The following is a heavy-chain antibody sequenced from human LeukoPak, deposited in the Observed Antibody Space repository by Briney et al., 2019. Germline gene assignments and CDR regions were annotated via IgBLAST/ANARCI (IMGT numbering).Heavy chain of an antibody. CDR1: GFTFSSSW. J-gene: IGHJ4*02. CDR2: IKQDGSQK. CDR3: ASSGSYRFDY. D-gene: IGHD1-26*01. V-gene: IGHV3-7*01. Sequence: GGSLRLSCAASGFTFSSSWLTWVRQAPGKGLEWVANIKQDGSQKFYLDSVKGRFTISRDNAKNSLYLQMNSLRDEDTAVYYCASSGSYRFDYWGQGTLVTVSS.